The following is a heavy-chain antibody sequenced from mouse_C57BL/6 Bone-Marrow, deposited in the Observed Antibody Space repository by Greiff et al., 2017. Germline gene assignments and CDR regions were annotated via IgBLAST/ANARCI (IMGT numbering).Heavy chain of an antibody. Sequence: EVKVEESGGGLVQPGGSLKLSCAASGFTFSDYYMYWVRQTPETRLEWVAYISNGGGSTYYPDTVKGRFTISRDNAKNTLYLQMSRLKSEDTAMYYCARLPLYYDYDGYAMDYWGQGTSVTVSS. J-gene: IGHJ4*01. V-gene: IGHV5-12*01. CDR2: ISNGGGST. CDR1: GFTFSDYY. CDR3: ARLPLYYDYDGYAMDY. D-gene: IGHD2-4*01.